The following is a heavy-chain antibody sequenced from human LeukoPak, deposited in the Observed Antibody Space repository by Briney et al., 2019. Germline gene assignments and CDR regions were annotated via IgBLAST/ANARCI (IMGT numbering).Heavy chain of an antibody. CDR1: GFTFSSYG. J-gene: IGHJ4*02. V-gene: IGHV3-30*18. CDR2: ISYDGSNK. D-gene: IGHD6-19*01. CDR3: AKLAVAGNVPADY. Sequence: GGSLRLSCAASGFTFSSYGMHWVRQAPGKGLEWVAVISYDGSNKYYADSVKGRFTISRDNSKNTLYLQMNSLRAEDTAVYYCAKLAVAGNVPADYWGQGTLVTVSS.